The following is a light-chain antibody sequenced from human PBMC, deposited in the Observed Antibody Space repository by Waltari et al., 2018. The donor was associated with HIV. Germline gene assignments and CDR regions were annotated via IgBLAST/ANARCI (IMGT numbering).Light chain of an antibody. CDR3: SSYTSISTLYGV. J-gene: IGLJ2*01. CDR1: SSDVGGYNY. V-gene: IGLV2-14*01. CDR2: DVS. Sequence: QSALTQPASVSGSPGQSITISCTGTSSDVGGYNYVSWYQQHPGKAPKLMIYDVSYRPSGVSNRFSGSKPGNTTSLTISGLQAEDEADYYGSSYTSISTLYGVCGGGTKLTVL.